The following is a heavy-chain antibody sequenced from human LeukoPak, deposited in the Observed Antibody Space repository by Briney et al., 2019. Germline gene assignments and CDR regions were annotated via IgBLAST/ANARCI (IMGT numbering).Heavy chain of an antibody. Sequence: GGSLRLSCAASGFTFSNLAMSWVRQTPGRGLEWISTISGSGTNTYYTDSVKGRFTISRDNSKNTLYLQMNSLRAEDTAVYYCAKDRLVATISSGRDYWGQGTLVTVSS. D-gene: IGHD5-12*01. V-gene: IGHV3-23*01. CDR2: ISGSGTNT. CDR1: GFTFSNLA. CDR3: AKDRLVATISSGRDY. J-gene: IGHJ4*02.